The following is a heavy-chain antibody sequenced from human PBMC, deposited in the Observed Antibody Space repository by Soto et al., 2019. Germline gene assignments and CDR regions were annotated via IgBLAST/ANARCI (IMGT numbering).Heavy chain of an antibody. V-gene: IGHV3-23*01. CDR3: VKNSGWFNT. D-gene: IGHD3-10*01. CDR1: GFTFGTTD. CDR2: IDGSGGIT. J-gene: IGHJ5*02. Sequence: PGGSRRLSCAASGFTFGTTDMSWVRQAPGEGLEWVSTIDGSGGITYYADSGKGRFTISRDNSRNTVYLQMNSLRGDDTALYYCVKNSGWFNTWGQGALVTVSS.